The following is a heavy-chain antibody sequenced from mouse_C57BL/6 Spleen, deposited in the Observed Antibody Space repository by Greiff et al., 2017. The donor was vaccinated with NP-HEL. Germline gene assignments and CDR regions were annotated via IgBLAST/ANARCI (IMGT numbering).Heavy chain of an antibody. Sequence: EVKVVESGGDLVKPGGSLKLSCAASGFTFSSYGMSWVRQTPDKRLEWVATISSGGSYTYYPDSVKGRFTISRDNAKNTLYLQMSSLKSEDTAMYYCARQTAQATAWCAYWGQGTLVTVSA. D-gene: IGHD3-2*02. CDR3: ARQTAQATAWCAY. V-gene: IGHV5-6*01. CDR2: ISSGGSYT. J-gene: IGHJ3*01. CDR1: GFTFSSYG.